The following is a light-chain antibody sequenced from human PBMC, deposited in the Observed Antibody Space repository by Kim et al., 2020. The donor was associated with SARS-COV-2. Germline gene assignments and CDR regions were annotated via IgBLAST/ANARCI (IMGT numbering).Light chain of an antibody. V-gene: IGKV4-1*01. CDR1: QSVLNRSNNKNS. J-gene: IGKJ1*01. Sequence: DIVMTQSPDSLAVSLGERATINCKSSQSVLNRSNNKNSLAWYQQKPGQPPKLLIFWASTRESGVPDRFTGSGSGTDFTLTISSLQAEDVAVYYCQQHYSAPWTFGQGTKVEIK. CDR2: WAS. CDR3: QQHYSAPWT.